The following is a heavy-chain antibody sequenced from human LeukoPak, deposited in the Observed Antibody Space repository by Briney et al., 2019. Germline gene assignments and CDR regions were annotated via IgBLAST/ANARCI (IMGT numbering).Heavy chain of an antibody. Sequence: PGESLRLSCAASGFSFSNYWFHWVRQAPGEGLVWVSRTNEHGTIINYADSVKGRFTISRDNAKNTLYLQMNSLRTEDSAQYYCVVDLSGSADYWGQGTLVTVSS. CDR1: GFSFSNYW. V-gene: IGHV3-74*01. CDR3: VVDLSGSADY. CDR2: TNEHGTII. D-gene: IGHD3-10*01. J-gene: IGHJ4*02.